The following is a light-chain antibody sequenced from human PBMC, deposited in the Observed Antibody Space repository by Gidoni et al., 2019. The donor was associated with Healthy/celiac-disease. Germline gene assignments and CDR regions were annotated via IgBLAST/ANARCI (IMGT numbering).Light chain of an antibody. CDR3: MQSIQLPRT. CDR1: QSLLHSDGKTY. J-gene: IGKJ4*01. CDR2: EVS. V-gene: IGKV2D-29*02. Sequence: DIVMTQTPLSLSVTPGQPASISCKSSQSLLHSDGKTYLYWYLQKPGQSPQLVIYEVSNRFSGVPDRFSGSGSGTDFTLKISRVEAEDVGVYYCMQSIQLPRTFGGGTKVEIK.